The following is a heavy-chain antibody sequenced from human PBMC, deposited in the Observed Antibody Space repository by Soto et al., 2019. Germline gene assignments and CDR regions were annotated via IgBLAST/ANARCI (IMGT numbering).Heavy chain of an antibody. CDR3: ARPSTIFGFYGMDV. Sequence: SETLSLTCTVSGGSISSSSYYWGWIRQPPGRGLEWIGSIYYSGSTYYNPSLQSRVTISVDTSKNQFSLKLSSVTAADTAVYYCARPSTIFGFYGMDVWGQGTTVTVSS. D-gene: IGHD3-3*01. J-gene: IGHJ6*02. V-gene: IGHV4-39*01. CDR2: IYYSGST. CDR1: GGSISSSSYY.